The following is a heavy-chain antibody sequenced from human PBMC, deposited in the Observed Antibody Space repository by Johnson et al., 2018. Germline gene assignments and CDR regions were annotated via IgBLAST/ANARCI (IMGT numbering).Heavy chain of an antibody. D-gene: IGHD2-15*01. V-gene: IGHV3-53*01. CDR2: IYSGDNA. CDR1: GLSVGRNY. Sequence: VQLVQSGGGLIQPGGSLRLSCAASGLSVGRNYMSWVRQSPGEGLEWVSIIYSGDNAYYADSVKGRFIISRDTSKNTLNLQMSRMRDEDTAMYYWARDTGAGFCRGDACYSAFDIWGQGIMVTGSS. CDR3: ARDTGAGFCRGDACYSAFDI. J-gene: IGHJ3*02.